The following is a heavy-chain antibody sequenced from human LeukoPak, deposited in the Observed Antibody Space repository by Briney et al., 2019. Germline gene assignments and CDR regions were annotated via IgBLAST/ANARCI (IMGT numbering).Heavy chain of an antibody. J-gene: IGHJ4*02. V-gene: IGHV3-23*01. D-gene: IGHD1-14*01. CDR3: ANYRKPQGLDY. CDR2: ISSNGADT. Sequence: GGSLRFSCAVSRFAFSTYAMTWVPQAPGQGLEYVSTISSNGADTYYADSVKGRFTISRDNSKNTLYLQMSSLTVEDTAVYECANYRKPQGLDYWGQGTLVTVSS. CDR1: RFAFSTYA.